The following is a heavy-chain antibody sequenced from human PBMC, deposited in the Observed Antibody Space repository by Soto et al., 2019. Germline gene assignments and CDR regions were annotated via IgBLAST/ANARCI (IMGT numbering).Heavy chain of an antibody. V-gene: IGHV3-30-3*01. J-gene: IGHJ1*01. D-gene: IGHD3-22*01. CDR2: ISKDGNTE. CDR1: GFTFSTYV. Sequence: QVQMVESGGGVVQPGRSLRLSCAASGFTFSTYVMHWVRHVPGKGLEWVAGISKDGNTEHYADSVKGRFTISRDNSKSTLNLQMNSLTGGDTAVYFCAREDESSGRAGTFHPWGQGTLVAVS. CDR3: AREDESSGRAGTFHP.